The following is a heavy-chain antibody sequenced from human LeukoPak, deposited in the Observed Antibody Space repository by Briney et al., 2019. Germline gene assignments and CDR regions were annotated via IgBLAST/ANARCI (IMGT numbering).Heavy chain of an antibody. Sequence: SETLSLTCTVSGGSISSYYWSWIRQPPGKGLEWIGYIYYSGNTNYNPSLKSRVTMSVDTSKNQFPLKLNSVTAADTAVYYCARDIVGVTRAFGYWGQGTLATVSS. D-gene: IGHD1-26*01. J-gene: IGHJ4*02. CDR1: GGSISSYY. CDR2: IYYSGNT. V-gene: IGHV4-59*01. CDR3: ARDIVGVTRAFGY.